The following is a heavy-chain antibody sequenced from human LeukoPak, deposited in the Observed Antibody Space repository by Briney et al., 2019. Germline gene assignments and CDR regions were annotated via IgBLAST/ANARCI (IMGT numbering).Heavy chain of an antibody. CDR1: GFTVSSNY. CDR2: IYSGGNT. V-gene: IGHV3-53*01. J-gene: IGHJ4*02. CDR3: AKDYDY. Sequence: GGSLRLSCAASGFTVSSNYLSWVRQAPGKGLEWVSVIYSGGNTFYADSVKGRFTISRDNSKNTLYLQMNSLRAEDTAVYYCAKDYDYWGQGTRVTVSS.